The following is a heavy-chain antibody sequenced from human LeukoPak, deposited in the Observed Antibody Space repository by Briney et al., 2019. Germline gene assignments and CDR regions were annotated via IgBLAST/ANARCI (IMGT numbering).Heavy chain of an antibody. CDR1: GFTVSTTY. CDR2: IYIGGST. V-gene: IGHV3-53*01. J-gene: IGHJ4*02. Sequence: GGSLRLSCAASGFTVSTTYMSWVRQAPGRRLECVPVIYIGGSTYYADSVKGRFTISRDNSTNTVYLQMNSLGGEDTAVYYCARDPTATGGHWGQGTLVTVSS. D-gene: IGHD4-11*01. CDR3: ARDPTATGGH.